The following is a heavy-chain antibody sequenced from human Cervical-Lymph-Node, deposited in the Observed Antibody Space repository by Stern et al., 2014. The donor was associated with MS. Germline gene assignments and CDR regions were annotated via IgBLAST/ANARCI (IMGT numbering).Heavy chain of an antibody. V-gene: IGHV4-30-4*01. CDR1: GGSISSGDYY. D-gene: IGHD2-21*02. Sequence: VQLVESGPGLVKPSQTLSLTCTVSGGSISSGDYYWSWIRQPPGKGLEWIGYIYYSGSTYYNPSLKSRVTISVDTSKNQFALKLSSVTAADTAVYYCARPGVSRWYFDLWGRGTLVTVSS. CDR3: ARPGVSRWYFDL. J-gene: IGHJ2*01. CDR2: IYYSGST.